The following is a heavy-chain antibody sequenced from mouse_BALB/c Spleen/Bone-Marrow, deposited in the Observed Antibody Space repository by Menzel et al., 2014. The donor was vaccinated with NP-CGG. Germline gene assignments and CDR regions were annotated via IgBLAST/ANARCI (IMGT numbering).Heavy chain of an antibody. CDR3: ARGAARATWFAY. V-gene: IGHV5-17*02. J-gene: IGHJ3*01. CDR1: GFTFSSFG. Sequence: EVQRVESGGGLVQPGGSRKLSCAASGFTFSSFGMHWVRQAPEKGLEWVAYISSGSSTIYYAGTVKGRFTISRDNPKNTLFLQMTSLRSEDTAMYYCARGAARATWFAYWGQGTLVTVSA. D-gene: IGHD3-1*01. CDR2: ISSGSSTI.